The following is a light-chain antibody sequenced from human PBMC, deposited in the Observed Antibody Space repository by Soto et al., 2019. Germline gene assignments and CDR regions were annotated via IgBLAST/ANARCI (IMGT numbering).Light chain of an antibody. J-gene: IGKJ4*01. Sequence: DVQLTQSPSPMSASVEDRVSISCRASRAITNHLNWYQQKPGKAPILLVYAASTLETGVPSRFSGSGSGTHFTLTIDNLQPEDVATYFCQQNYITPLTFGGGTKVA. V-gene: IGKV1-39*01. CDR1: RAITNH. CDR2: AAS. CDR3: QQNYITPLT.